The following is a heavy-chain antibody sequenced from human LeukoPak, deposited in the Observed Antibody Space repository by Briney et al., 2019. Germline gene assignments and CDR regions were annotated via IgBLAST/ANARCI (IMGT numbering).Heavy chain of an antibody. CDR1: GGSFSGYY. J-gene: IGHJ4*02. V-gene: IGHV4-34*01. Sequence: SETLSLTCAVYGGSFSGYYWSWIRQPPGKGLEWIGEINHSGSTNHNPSLKSRVTISVDTSKNQFSLKLSSVTAADTAVYYCASPRYCSSTSCRGGDYWGQGTLVTVSS. D-gene: IGHD2-2*01. CDR2: INHSGST. CDR3: ASPRYCSSTSCRGGDY.